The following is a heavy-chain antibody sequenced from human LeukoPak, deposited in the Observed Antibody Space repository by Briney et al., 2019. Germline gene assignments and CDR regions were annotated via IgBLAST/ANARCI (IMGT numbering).Heavy chain of an antibody. CDR2: IWYDGSNE. J-gene: IGHJ4*02. Sequence: PGGSLRLSCAASGFTFSRYGMHWVRQAPGKGLEWVAVIWYDGSNEYYADSVKGQFTIFRDNSKNTLHLQMNSLRAEGTAVYYCARPLVGDALDYWGQGTLVTVSS. CDR3: ARPLVGDALDY. V-gene: IGHV3-33*01. D-gene: IGHD1-26*01. CDR1: GFTFSRYG.